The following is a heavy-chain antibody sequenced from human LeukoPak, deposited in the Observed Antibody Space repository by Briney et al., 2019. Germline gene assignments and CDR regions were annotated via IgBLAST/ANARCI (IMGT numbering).Heavy chain of an antibody. V-gene: IGHV4-39*01. CDR3: ARLRYFDWLLWPSGFDY. J-gene: IGHJ4*02. D-gene: IGHD3-9*01. CDR2: IYYSGST. Sequence: PSETLSLTCTVSGGSISSSSYYWGWVRQPPGTGLEWIGSIYYSGSTYYNPSLKSRVTISVDTSKKQFSLKLSSVTAADTAVYYCARLRYFDWLLWPSGFDYWGQGTLVTVSS. CDR1: GGSISSSSYY.